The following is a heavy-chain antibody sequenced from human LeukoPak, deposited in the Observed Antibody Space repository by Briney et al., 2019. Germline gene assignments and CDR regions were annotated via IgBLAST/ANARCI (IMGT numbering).Heavy chain of an antibody. CDR2: INHSGST. CDR1: GGSIRSSYYY. CDR3: ARGELDGEDYYYGMDV. J-gene: IGHJ6*02. V-gene: IGHV4-39*07. D-gene: IGHD4-17*01. Sequence: ASETLSLTCTVSGGSIRSSYYYWGWIRQPPGKGLEWIGEINHSGSTNYNPSLKSRVTISVDTSKNQFSLKLSSVTAADTAVYYCARGELDGEDYYYGMDVWGQGTTVTVSS.